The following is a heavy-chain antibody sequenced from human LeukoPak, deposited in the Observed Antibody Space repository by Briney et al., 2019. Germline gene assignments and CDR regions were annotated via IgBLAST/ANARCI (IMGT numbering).Heavy chain of an antibody. CDR1: GGSISSGGYS. D-gene: IGHD6-6*01. CDR2: IYHSGST. V-gene: IGHV4-30-2*01. Sequence: SQTLSLTCAVSGGSISSGGYSWSWIRQPPGKGLEWIGYIYHSGSTYYNPSLKSRVTISVDRSKNQFSLKLSSVTAADTAVYYCARDDIAARYYFDYWGQGTLVTVSS. J-gene: IGHJ4*02. CDR3: ARDDIAARYYFDY.